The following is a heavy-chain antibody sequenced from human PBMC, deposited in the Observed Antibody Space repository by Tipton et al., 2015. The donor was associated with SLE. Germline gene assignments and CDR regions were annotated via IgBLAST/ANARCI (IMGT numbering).Heavy chain of an antibody. J-gene: IGHJ4*02. Sequence: SLRLSCTVSGFTFSSYTMNWVRQAPGKGLEWVSSISSSALYIYYADSMRGRFIISRDDAENSLYLQMNSLRAEDTAVYYCARGGSWVYWGQGTLVTVSS. D-gene: IGHD1-26*01. CDR3: ARGGSWVY. CDR2: ISSSALYI. CDR1: GFTFSSYT. V-gene: IGHV3-21*01.